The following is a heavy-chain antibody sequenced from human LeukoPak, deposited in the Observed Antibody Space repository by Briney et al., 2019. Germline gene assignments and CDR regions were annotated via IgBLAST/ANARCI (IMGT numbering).Heavy chain of an antibody. CDR2: THSSGGT. Sequence: GGSLRLSCAASGFTGSHNYMSWVRQAPGKGLEWVSATHSSGGTYYADSVKGRFTISRDNSKNALYLQLTSLRLEDTALYYCVKDLTGTWSFDYWGQGTLVTVSS. V-gene: IGHV3-66*03. D-gene: IGHD3-9*01. CDR3: VKDLTGTWSFDY. CDR1: GFTGSHNY. J-gene: IGHJ4*02.